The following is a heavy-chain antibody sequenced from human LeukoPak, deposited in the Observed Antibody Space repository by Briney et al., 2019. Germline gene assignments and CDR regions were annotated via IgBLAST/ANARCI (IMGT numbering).Heavy chain of an antibody. CDR1: GGTCSSYA. J-gene: IGHJ4*02. D-gene: IGHD4-23*01. CDR2: IIPIFGTA. CDR3: AAPYGGNSDFDY. V-gene: IGHV1-69*13. Sequence: SVKLSSNASGGTCSSYAISWVRQAPGQGLEWMGGIIPIFGTANYAQKFQGRVTITADESTSTAYMELSSLRSEDTAVYYCAAPYGGNSDFDYWGQGTLVTVSS.